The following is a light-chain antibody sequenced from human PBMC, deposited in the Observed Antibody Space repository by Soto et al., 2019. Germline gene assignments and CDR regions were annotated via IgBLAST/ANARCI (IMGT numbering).Light chain of an antibody. CDR2: AVT. Sequence: QSALTQPASVSGSPGQSITISCTGTRGDVGAYNLVSWYQQHPGKAPKLMIYAVTNRPSGISNRFSGTKSGNTASLTISGVHAEDEADYYCNSYTTSSTLVFGTGTKLTVL. J-gene: IGLJ1*01. CDR1: RGDVGAYNL. CDR3: NSYTTSSTLV. V-gene: IGLV2-14*02.